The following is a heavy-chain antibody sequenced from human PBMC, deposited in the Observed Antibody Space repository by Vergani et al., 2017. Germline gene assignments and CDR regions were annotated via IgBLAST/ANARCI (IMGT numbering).Heavy chain of an antibody. CDR1: GGTFSSYT. CDR2: IIPILGIA. Sequence: VSCKASGGTFSSYTISWVRQAPGQGLEWMGRIIPILGIANYAQKFQGRVTITADKSTSTAYMELSSLRSEDTAVYYCARETGDFADYYYGMDVWGQGTTVTVSS. J-gene: IGHJ6*02. CDR3: ARETGDFADYYYGMDV. V-gene: IGHV1-69*04. D-gene: IGHD4-17*01.